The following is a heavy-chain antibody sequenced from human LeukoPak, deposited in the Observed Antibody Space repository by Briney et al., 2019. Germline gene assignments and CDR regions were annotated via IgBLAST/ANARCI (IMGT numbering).Heavy chain of an antibody. D-gene: IGHD4-17*01. V-gene: IGHV3-33*06. Sequence: PGRSQRLSRAASGFTFSSYGMHWVRQAPGKGLEWVAVIWYDGSNKYYADSVKGRFTISRDNSKNTLYLQMNSLRAEDTAVYYCAKDYDYGDYEVYYFDYWGQGTLVTVSS. CDR3: AKDYDYGDYEVYYFDY. CDR2: IWYDGSNK. J-gene: IGHJ4*02. CDR1: GFTFSSYG.